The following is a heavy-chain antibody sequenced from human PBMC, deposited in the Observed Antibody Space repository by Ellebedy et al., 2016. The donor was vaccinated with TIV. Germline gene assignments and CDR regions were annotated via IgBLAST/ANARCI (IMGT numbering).Heavy chain of an antibody. CDR2: VYYSGSP. CDR3: ARIDPWQPIDD. Sequence: SQTLSLTCGVSGGSVSNTRYYWAWIRRPPGKGLEWIGSVYYSGSPYYNPSFKSRVTLSADTSKNQFSLNLRTVTAADTAVYYCARIDPWQPIDDWGQGILVTVSS. CDR1: GGSVSNTRYY. D-gene: IGHD2-21*01. V-gene: IGHV4-39*01. J-gene: IGHJ4*02.